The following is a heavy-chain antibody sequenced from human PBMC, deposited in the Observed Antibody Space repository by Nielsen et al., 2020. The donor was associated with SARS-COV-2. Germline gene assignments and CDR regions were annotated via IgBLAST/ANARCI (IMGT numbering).Heavy chain of an antibody. Sequence: GESLKISCAASGFIFNDYAMNWVRQAPGKGLEWVSYISTSSSPKYYADSVKGRFIISRDNAKNSLYLQMNSLGAEDTAVYYCARVASGVVPGPLGIGMWYSYYYMDVWGKGTTVTVSS. J-gene: IGHJ6*03. CDR3: ARVASGVVPGPLGIGMWYSYYYMDV. V-gene: IGHV3-48*01. D-gene: IGHD2-2*01. CDR2: ISTSSSPK. CDR1: GFIFNDYA.